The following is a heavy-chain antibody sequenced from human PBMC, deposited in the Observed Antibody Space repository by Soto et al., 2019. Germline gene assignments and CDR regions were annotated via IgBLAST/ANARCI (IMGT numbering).Heavy chain of an antibody. V-gene: IGHV4-34*02. CDR3: ARGSASGYYPIDY. CDR2: INHTGRT. D-gene: IGHD5-12*01. CDR1: GGSFSVYY. Sequence: QVQLQPWGAGLLKPSETLSLTCAVYGGSFSVYYWSWIRQPPGKGLEWIGEINHTGRTNYNPSLKSRVTLSVDTSKSQFSLKLSSVTAADTAVYYCARGSASGYYPIDYWGQGTLVTVSS. J-gene: IGHJ4*02.